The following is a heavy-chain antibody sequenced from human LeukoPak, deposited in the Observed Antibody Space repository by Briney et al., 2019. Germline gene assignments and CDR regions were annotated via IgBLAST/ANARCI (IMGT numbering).Heavy chain of an antibody. D-gene: IGHD3-9*01. V-gene: IGHV4-31*03. CDR3: ARDHYDILTGPSFDY. CDR2: IYYSGST. Sequence: PSQTLSLTCTVSGGSISSGGYYWNWIRQHPGKGLEWIGYIYYSGSTFYNPSLESRVTISVDTSKNQFSLKLSSVTAADTAVYYCARDHYDILTGPSFDYWGQGTLVTVSS. J-gene: IGHJ4*02. CDR1: GGSISSGGYY.